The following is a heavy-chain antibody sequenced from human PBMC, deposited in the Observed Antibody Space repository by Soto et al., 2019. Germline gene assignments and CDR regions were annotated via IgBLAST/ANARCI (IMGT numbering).Heavy chain of an antibody. CDR2: IYYSGST. J-gene: IGHJ4*02. V-gene: IGHV4-30-4*01. CDR3: ARTSGTGGYFDY. CDR1: GGSISSGDYY. D-gene: IGHD1-1*01. Sequence: PSETLSLTCTVSGGSISSGDYYWSWVRQPPGKGLEWIGYIYYSGSTYYNPSLKSRVTISVDTSKNQFSLNLSSVTAADTAVYYCARTSGTGGYFDYWGQGTLVTVSS.